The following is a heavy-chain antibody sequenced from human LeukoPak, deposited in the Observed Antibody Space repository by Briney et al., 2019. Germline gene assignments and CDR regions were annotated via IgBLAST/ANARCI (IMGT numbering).Heavy chain of an antibody. V-gene: IGHV1-46*01. D-gene: IGHD6-19*01. CDR1: GYTFTSNY. CDR2: IYPRDGST. CDR3: VLEVLSSGWVS. Sequence: ASVKVSCKASGYTFTSNYIHWVRQAPGQGLEWMGMIYPRDGSTSYAQKFQGRVTVTRDTSTSTAYMELSRLRSDDTAVYYCVLEVLSSGWVSWGQGTLVTVSS. J-gene: IGHJ5*02.